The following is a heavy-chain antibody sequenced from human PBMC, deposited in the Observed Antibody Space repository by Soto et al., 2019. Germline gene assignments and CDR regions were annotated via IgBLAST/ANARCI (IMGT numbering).Heavy chain of an antibody. CDR3: ARDWYYYDTSDHFSADAFDI. CDR2: ISKDGTST. CDR1: GFTSSSYW. D-gene: IGHD3-22*01. V-gene: IGHV3-74*01. J-gene: IGHJ3*02. Sequence: EVQLVESGGGLVQPGGSLRLSCAASGFTSSSYWMHWVRQAPGKGLVWVSRISKDGTSTNYADSVKGRFTISRDNAKNTVYLEMNSLRAEDTAVYYCARDWYYYDTSDHFSADAFDIWGQGTTVTVSS.